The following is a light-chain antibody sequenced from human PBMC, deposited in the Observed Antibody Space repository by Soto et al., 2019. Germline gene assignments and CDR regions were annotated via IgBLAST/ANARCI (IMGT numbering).Light chain of an antibody. CDR2: GAS. V-gene: IGKV3-20*01. Sequence: EIVLAQSPGTLSLSPGERATLSCRASQSVTNSFLAWYQQKPGQAPRLLIYGASRRATGIPDRFTGSGSGTDFALTISRLEPEDFAVYYCQQYVSSPCAFGQGTMVEI. CDR3: QQYVSSPCA. CDR1: QSVTNSF. J-gene: IGKJ1*01.